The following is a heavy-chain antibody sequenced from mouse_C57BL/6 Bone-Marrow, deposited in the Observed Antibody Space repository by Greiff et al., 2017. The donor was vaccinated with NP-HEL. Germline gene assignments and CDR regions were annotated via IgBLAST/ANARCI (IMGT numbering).Heavy chain of an antibody. V-gene: IGHV1-55*01. CDR2: IYPGSGST. J-gene: IGHJ1*03. D-gene: IGHD2-4*01. CDR3: ARKDYDYDGYFDV. Sequence: QVQLQQPGAELVKPGASVKMSCKAYGYTFTSYWITWVKQRPGQGLEWIGDIYPGSGSTNYNEKFKSKATLTVDTSSSTAYMQLSSLTSEDSAVYYCARKDYDYDGYFDVWGTGTTVTVSS. CDR1: GYTFTSYW.